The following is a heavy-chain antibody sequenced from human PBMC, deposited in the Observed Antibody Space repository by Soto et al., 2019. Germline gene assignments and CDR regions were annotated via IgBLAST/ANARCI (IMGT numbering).Heavy chain of an antibody. CDR1: GGSISSYC. J-gene: IGHJ4*02. Sequence: SETLSLTYTVSGGSISSYCWSWIRQPPGKGLEWIGYIYYSGSTNYNPSLKSRVTISVDTSKNQFSLKLSSVTAADTAVYYCARLQYNFDYWGQGTLVTSPQ. CDR3: ARLQYNFDY. V-gene: IGHV4-59*08. CDR2: IYYSGST. D-gene: IGHD1-1*01.